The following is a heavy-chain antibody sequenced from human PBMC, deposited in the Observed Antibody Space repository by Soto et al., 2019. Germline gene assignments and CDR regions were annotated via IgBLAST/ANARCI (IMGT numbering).Heavy chain of an antibody. CDR3: ARVVPGAEAWFGP. Sequence: ASVKVSCKTSGYTFSNYGITWVRQAPGQPLKWLGWISLYSDGTNYAQKFQGRVSMTTDTSTTTAYMELRSLRSDDTAVYYCARVVPGAEAWFGPWGQGTLVTVSS. D-gene: IGHD2-2*01. CDR2: ISLYSDGT. CDR1: GYTFSNYG. V-gene: IGHV1-18*01. J-gene: IGHJ5*02.